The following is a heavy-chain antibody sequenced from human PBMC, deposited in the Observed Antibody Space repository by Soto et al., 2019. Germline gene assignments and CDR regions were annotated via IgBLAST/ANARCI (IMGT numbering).Heavy chain of an antibody. J-gene: IGHJ3*02. Sequence: PGGSLRLSCEASGFTFRDHAMHWIRQAAGKGLEWVSGISCSSDSIYYADFVKGRFTISRDNAKNSLYLQMNSLRAEDTAVYYCARDKGGGYALDIWGQGTMVTVSS. CDR1: GFTFRDHA. CDR3: ARDKGGGYALDI. V-gene: IGHV3-9*01. CDR2: ISCSSDSI. D-gene: IGHD2-15*01.